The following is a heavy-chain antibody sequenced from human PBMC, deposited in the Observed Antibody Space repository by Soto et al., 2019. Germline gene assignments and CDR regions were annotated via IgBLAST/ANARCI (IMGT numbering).Heavy chain of an antibody. V-gene: IGHV3-49*03. J-gene: IGHJ4*02. CDR2: IRSKAYGGTT. CDR1: GFTFGDYA. D-gene: IGHD3-9*01. Sequence: GGSLRLSCTASGFTFGDYAMSWFRQAPGKGLEWVGFIRSKAYGGTTEYAASVKGRFTISRDDSKSIAYLQMNSLKTEDTAVYYCTSSSLRYFDWLRSYYFDYWGQGTLVTVSS. CDR3: TSSSLRYFDWLRSYYFDY.